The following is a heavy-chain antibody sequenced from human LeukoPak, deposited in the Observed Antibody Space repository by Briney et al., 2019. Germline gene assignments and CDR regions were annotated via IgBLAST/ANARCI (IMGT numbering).Heavy chain of an antibody. J-gene: IGHJ3*02. Sequence: ASVKVSCQASGYTFGSDDINWVRQATGQGLEWMGWINPNNGNLGYAQKFQGRVTITRNTPISTAYMELRSLRSDDTAVYYCARDLMIVVVTGDAFDIWGQGTMVTVSS. CDR2: INPNNGNL. D-gene: IGHD3-22*01. CDR1: GYTFGSDD. V-gene: IGHV1-8*03. CDR3: ARDLMIVVVTGDAFDI.